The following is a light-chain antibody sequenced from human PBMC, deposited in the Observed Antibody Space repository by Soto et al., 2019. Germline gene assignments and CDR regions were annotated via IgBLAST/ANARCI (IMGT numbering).Light chain of an antibody. CDR3: QQRSNWPPIT. CDR1: QSVHNF. J-gene: IGKJ5*01. CDR2: GAA. V-gene: IGKV3-11*01. Sequence: EIVMTQSPATLSVSPGDRVALSWKARQSVHNFLAWYQQTPGQAPRLLLYGAANSAAGSPARCSRSGSGTDVTLTINSLEQEDVAAYYCQQRSNWPPITFGQGTRLEI.